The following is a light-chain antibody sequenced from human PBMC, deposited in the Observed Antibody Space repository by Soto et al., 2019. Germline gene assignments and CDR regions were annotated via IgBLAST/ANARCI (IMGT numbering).Light chain of an antibody. CDR2: DAS. CDR1: QSITRW. Sequence: DIQMTQSPSTLSASVGDRVTITCRASQSITRWLAWYLHKPGKAPKILISDASSLKSGVPSRFSGSGSGTEFTLTISSLQPDDFATYYCQQYNAYPYTFGQGTKLEI. CDR3: QQYNAYPYT. J-gene: IGKJ2*01. V-gene: IGKV1-5*01.